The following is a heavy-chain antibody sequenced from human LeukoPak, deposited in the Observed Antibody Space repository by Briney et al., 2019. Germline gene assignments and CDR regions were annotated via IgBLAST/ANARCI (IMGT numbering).Heavy chain of an antibody. V-gene: IGHV3-23*01. Sequence: GGSLRLSCAASGFTFSSYAMSWVRQAPGKGLEWVSAISGSGGSTYYADSVKGRFTISRDNSKSTLYLQMNSLRAEDTAVYYCARVDSSGYYDNFDYWGQGTLVTVSS. CDR1: GFTFSSYA. CDR2: ISGSGGST. D-gene: IGHD3-22*01. CDR3: ARVDSSGYYDNFDY. J-gene: IGHJ4*02.